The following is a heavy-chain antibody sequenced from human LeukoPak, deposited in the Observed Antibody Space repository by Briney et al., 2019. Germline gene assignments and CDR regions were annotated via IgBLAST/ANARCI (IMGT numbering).Heavy chain of an antibody. J-gene: IGHJ4*02. Sequence: GASVKVSCKASGYTFTSYGISWVRQAPGQGLEWMGWISAYNGNTNYAQKFQGRVTMTRDTSISTAYMELSRLRSDDTAVYYCARSLGRWELVWPPLYFDYWGQGTLVTVSS. CDR2: ISAYNGNT. V-gene: IGHV1-18*01. CDR1: GYTFTSYG. D-gene: IGHD1-26*01. CDR3: ARSLGRWELVWPPLYFDY.